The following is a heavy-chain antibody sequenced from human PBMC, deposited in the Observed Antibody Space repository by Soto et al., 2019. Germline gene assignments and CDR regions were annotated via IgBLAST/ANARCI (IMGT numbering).Heavy chain of an antibody. V-gene: IGHV3-11*01. CDR3: ARRGYDILTGYYPWGYYYMDV. CDR2: ISSSGSTI. J-gene: IGHJ6*03. D-gene: IGHD3-9*01. Sequence: QVQLVESGGGLVQPGGSLRLSCAASGFTFSDYYMSWIRQAPGKGLEWVSYISSSGSTIYYADSVKGRFTISRDNAKNSLYLQMNSLRAEDTAVYYCARRGYDILTGYYPWGYYYMDVWGKGTTVTVSS. CDR1: GFTFSDYY.